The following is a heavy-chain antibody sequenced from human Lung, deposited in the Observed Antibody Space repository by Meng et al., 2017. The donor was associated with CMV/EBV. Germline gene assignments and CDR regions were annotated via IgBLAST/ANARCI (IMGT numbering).Heavy chain of an antibody. CDR1: GFTFSSYA. CDR3: AKGGWSKPPNWL. CDR2: ISGSGGST. Sequence: GESLKISCAASGFTFSSYAMSWVRQAPGKGLEWVSAISGSGGSTYYADSVKGRFTISRDNSKNTLYLQMNSLRAEDTAVYYRAKGGWSKPPNWLWGQGTLVTVSS. J-gene: IGHJ4*02. V-gene: IGHV3-23*01. D-gene: IGHD2-8*02.